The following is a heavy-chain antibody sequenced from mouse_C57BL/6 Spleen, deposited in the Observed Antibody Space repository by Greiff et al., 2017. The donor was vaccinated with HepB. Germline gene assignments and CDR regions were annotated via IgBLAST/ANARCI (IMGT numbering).Heavy chain of an antibody. J-gene: IGHJ3*01. V-gene: IGHV1-7*01. CDR2: INPSSGYT. CDR3: ARSYYGSHAWFAY. D-gene: IGHD1-1*01. CDR1: GYTFTSYW. Sequence: QVQLQQSGAELAKPGASVKLSCKASGYTFTSYWMHWVKQRPGQGLEWIGYINPSSGYTKYNQKFKDKATLTADKSSSTAYMQLSSLTYEDSAVYYCARSYYGSHAWFAYWGQGTLVTVSA.